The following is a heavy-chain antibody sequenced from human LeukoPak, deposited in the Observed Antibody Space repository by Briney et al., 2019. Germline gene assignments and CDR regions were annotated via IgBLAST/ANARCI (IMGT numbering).Heavy chain of an antibody. J-gene: IGHJ4*02. CDR3: ARDLGLEGDY. D-gene: IGHD1-1*01. CDR2: IYHSGST. Sequence: GSLRLSCAASGFTFSSYAMSWVRQPPGKGLEWIGEIYHSGSTNYNPSLKSRVTISVDKSKNQFSLKLSSVTAADTAVYYCARDLGLEGDYWGLGTLVTVSS. CDR1: GFTFSSYAM. V-gene: IGHV4-4*02.